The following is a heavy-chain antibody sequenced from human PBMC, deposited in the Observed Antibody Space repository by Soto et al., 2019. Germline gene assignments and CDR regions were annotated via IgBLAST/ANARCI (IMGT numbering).Heavy chain of an antibody. CDR2: ITTYDGGNT. Sequence: ASVKVSCKASGHTFSYYGISWVRQAPGQGLEWMGWITTYDGGNTDYAQKVQGRVTLTIDTSTSTANMELWSLRSDDTAVYYCARADRTTATIVYFDFWGQGTLVTGSS. J-gene: IGHJ4*02. V-gene: IGHV1-18*01. D-gene: IGHD1-1*01. CDR3: ARADRTTATIVYFDF. CDR1: GHTFSYYG.